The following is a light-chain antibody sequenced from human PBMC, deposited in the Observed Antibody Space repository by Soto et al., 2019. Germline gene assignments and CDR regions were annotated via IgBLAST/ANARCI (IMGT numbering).Light chain of an antibody. CDR2: TAS. V-gene: IGKV1-39*01. CDR1: QSISSY. CDR3: QRGDSTPLT. Sequence: DIQMTQSPSSLSASVGDRVTITCRASQSISSYLNWYQQKPGKAPKLLIYTASNLQSGVPSRFSGSGSGTDFPLTSSRLQPEDFANYYCQRGDSTPLTFGGGTKVDI. J-gene: IGKJ4*01.